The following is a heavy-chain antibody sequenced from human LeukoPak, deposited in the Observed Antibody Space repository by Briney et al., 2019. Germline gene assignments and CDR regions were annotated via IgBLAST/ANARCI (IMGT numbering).Heavy chain of an antibody. Sequence: PGGSLRLACATSGFTFSTSWMHWVRQAPGKGLVWVSRINTDGNTRDYAVSVKGRYTITRDNAKNTLHLQMNSLRAEDTAVYYCVRDMGYYDKVWGQGTLVTVSS. V-gene: IGHV3-74*01. CDR2: INTDGNTR. CDR3: VRDMGYYDKV. CDR1: GFTFSTSW. D-gene: IGHD3-22*01. J-gene: IGHJ4*02.